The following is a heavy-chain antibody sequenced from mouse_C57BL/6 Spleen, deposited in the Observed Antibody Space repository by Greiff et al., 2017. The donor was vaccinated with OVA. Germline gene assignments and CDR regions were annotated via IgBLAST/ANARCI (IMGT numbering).Heavy chain of an antibody. J-gene: IGHJ1*03. CDR3: ARVIGYYGNYEGYFDV. Sequence: QVQLQQSGAELARPGASVKLSCKASGYTFTSYGISWVKQRTGQGLEWIGEIYPRSGNTYYNEKFKGKATLTADKSSSTAYMELRSLTSEDSAVYFGARVIGYYGNYEGYFDVWGTGTTVTVSS. V-gene: IGHV1-81*01. CDR2: IYPRSGNT. CDR1: GYTFTSYG. D-gene: IGHD2-1*01.